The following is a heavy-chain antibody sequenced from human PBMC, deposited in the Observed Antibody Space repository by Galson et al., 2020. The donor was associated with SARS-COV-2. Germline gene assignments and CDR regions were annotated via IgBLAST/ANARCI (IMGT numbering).Heavy chain of an antibody. CDR2: IYPDDFST. CDR3: ARHQSDRVFRFGRDYYHYHMDV. J-gene: IGHJ6*03. CDR1: GYKFTNYW. Sequence: GESLKISCQVSGYKFTNYWIGWVRQMPGKGLEWIGIIYPDDFSTKYSPSFRGHVTISADRYIDTAYLQWSSLEASDTAIYYCARHQSDRVFRFGRDYYHYHMDVWGTGTTVTVAS. V-gene: IGHV5-51*01. D-gene: IGHD3-16*01.